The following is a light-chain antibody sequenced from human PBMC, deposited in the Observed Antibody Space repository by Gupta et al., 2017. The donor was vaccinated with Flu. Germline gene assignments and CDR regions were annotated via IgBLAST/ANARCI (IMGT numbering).Light chain of an antibody. CDR3: QQYDAYPWT. CDR1: QSISDW. Sequence: GDRVTITCRASQSISDWLTWYQQKPWTAPKLLIYKASTLESGVPSRVSGSGSGTEFTLTINNLQPDDFATYFCQQYDAYPWTFGQGTKVEIK. V-gene: IGKV1-5*03. CDR2: KAS. J-gene: IGKJ1*01.